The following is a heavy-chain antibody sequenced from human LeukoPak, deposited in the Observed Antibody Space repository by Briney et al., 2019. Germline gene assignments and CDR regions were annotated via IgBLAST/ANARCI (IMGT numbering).Heavy chain of an antibody. V-gene: IGHV4-39*01. Sequence: SETLSLTCTVSGGSISSSSYYWGWIRQPPGKGLEWIGSIYYSGSTYYNPSLKSRVTISVDTSKNQFSLKLGSVTAADTAVYYCARQVDIVVHWFDPWGQGTLVTVSS. CDR1: GGSISSSSYY. CDR2: IYYSGST. J-gene: IGHJ5*02. CDR3: ARQVDIVVHWFDP. D-gene: IGHD2-15*01.